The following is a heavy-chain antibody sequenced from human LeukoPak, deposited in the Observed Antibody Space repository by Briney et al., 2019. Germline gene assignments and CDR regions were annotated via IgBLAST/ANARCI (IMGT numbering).Heavy chain of an antibody. CDR2: VYYSGST. D-gene: IGHD6-19*01. CDR3: ARGPNRYSSGWYYFDS. J-gene: IGHJ4*02. CDR1: GGSLTNYY. V-gene: IGHV4-59*01. Sequence: SETLSLTCTVSGGSLTNYYWSWIRQPPGRGLEWSAYVYYSGSTKYNPSFESRFTMSIDTSKSQFSLKVNSVTTADTAVYYCARGPNRYSSGWYYFDSWGQGTLVTVSS.